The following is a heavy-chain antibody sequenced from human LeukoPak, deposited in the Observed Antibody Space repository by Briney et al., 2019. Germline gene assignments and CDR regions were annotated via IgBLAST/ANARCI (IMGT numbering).Heavy chain of an antibody. CDR1: GYTFTSYG. CDR2: ISAYNGNT. J-gene: IGHJ4*02. CDR3: ATTNYYYDSSGYYGGNY. D-gene: IGHD3-22*01. V-gene: IGHV1-18*01. Sequence: ASVEVSCKASGYTFTSYGISWVRQAPGQGLEWMGWISAYNGNTNCAQKLQGRVTMTTDTSTSTAYMELRSLRSDDTAVYYCATTNYYYDSSGYYGGNYWGQGTLVTVSS.